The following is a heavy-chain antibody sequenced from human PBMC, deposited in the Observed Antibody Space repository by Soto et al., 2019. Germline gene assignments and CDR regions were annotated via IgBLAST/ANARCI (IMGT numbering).Heavy chain of an antibody. CDR3: ARLGPYYDFWSGDNWFDP. CDR1: GYTFTSYA. J-gene: IGHJ5*02. V-gene: IGHV1-3*01. Sequence: ASVKVSCKASGYTFTSYAMHWVRQAPGQRLELMGWINAGNGNTKYSQKFQGRVTITRDTSASTAYMELSSLRSEDTAVYYCARLGPYYDFWSGDNWFDPWGQGTLVTVYS. D-gene: IGHD3-3*01. CDR2: INAGNGNT.